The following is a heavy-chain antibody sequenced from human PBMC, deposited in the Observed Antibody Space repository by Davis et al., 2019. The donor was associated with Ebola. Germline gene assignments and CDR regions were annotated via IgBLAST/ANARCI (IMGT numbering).Heavy chain of an antibody. J-gene: IGHJ6*02. CDR2: IYRGGST. D-gene: IGHD3-3*01. CDR1: GFTVSSDH. Sequence: GESLKIFCAASGFTVSSDHMSWVRQAPGTGLEWVSVIYRGGSTYYTDSVKGRFTISRDNSKNTLYLQMNSLRAEDTAVYYCARHYKFGVVIIPYDMDVWGQGTTVTVSS. V-gene: IGHV3-66*04. CDR3: ARHYKFGVVIIPYDMDV.